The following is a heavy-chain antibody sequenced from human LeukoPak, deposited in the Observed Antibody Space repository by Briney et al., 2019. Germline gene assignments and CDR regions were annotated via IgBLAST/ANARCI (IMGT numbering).Heavy chain of an antibody. D-gene: IGHD3-10*01. V-gene: IGHV3-7*01. Sequence: PGGSLRLSCAASGFTFSTYWMTWVRQAPGKGLEWVANIKEDGTLSYYVDSVKGRFTISRDNAKNSLFLQLNSLRAEDTAVYYCATEGTDGRGSFGWFDAWGRGTLVTVSS. CDR3: ATEGTDGRGSFGWFDA. CDR1: GFTFSTYW. J-gene: IGHJ5*02. CDR2: IKEDGTLS.